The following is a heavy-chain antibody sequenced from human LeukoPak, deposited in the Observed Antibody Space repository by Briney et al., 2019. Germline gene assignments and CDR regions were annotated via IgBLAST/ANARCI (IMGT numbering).Heavy chain of an antibody. Sequence: PGGSLRLSCEASTFTFSTYWMHWVSQAPGKGLVWVSYINGDGSSANYADSVKGRLTISRDNAKNTLYLQMNSLRAEDTAVYYCATGSGSYYDSWGQGTLVTVSS. D-gene: IGHD3-10*01. CDR2: INGDGSSA. V-gene: IGHV3-74*01. CDR1: TFTFSTYW. CDR3: ATGSGSYYDS. J-gene: IGHJ4*02.